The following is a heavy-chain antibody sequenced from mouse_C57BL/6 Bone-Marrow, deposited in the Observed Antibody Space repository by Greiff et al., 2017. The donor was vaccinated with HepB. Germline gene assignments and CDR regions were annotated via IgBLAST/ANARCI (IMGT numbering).Heavy chain of an antibody. CDR2: INPYNGGT. V-gene: IGHV1-19*01. D-gene: IGHD2-3*01. Sequence: VQLKQSGPVLVKPGASVKMSCKASGYTFTDYYMNWVKQSPGKSLEWIGGINPYNGGTSYNQKFKGKATLTVDKSSSTAYMELNSLTSEDSAFYDCASEEGYDGYYEAWFAYWGQGTRVTVSA. CDR3: ASEEGYDGYYEAWFAY. J-gene: IGHJ3*01. CDR1: GYTFTDYY.